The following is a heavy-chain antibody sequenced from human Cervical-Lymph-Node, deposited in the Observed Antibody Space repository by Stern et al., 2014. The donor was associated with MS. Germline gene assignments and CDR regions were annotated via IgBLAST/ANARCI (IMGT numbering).Heavy chain of an antibody. Sequence: VQLVQSGAEVKKPGESLKISCKGSGYSFTSYWIGWVRQMPGKGLEWMGILYPGDADTRYSPSFQGQVTISADKSISPAYLQWSSLKASDTAMYYCARSLEGWGRGYYFDYWGQGTLVTVSS. V-gene: IGHV5-51*01. CDR3: ARSLEGWGRGYYFDY. D-gene: IGHD7-27*01. J-gene: IGHJ4*02. CDR2: LYPGDADT. CDR1: GYSFTSYW.